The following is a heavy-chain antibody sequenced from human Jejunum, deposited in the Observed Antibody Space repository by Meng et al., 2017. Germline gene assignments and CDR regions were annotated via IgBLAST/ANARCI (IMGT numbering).Heavy chain of an antibody. D-gene: IGHD1-26*01. CDR1: GGSISGYF. CDR3: ARHEVDFDN. J-gene: IGHJ4*02. CDR2: FTRGGTT. Sequence: QVQLKPGGAGLLKPSGTRSLTCAVYGGSISGYFWSWIRQAPGEGLEWVGEFTRGGTTNYNPSLKSRVTISADTSKNQFSLTLSSVSAADTAVYYCARHEVDFDNWGQGTLVTVSS. V-gene: IGHV4-34*02.